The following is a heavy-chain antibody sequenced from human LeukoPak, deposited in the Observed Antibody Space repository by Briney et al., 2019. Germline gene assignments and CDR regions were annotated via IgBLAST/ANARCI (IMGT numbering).Heavy chain of an antibody. Sequence: TGGSLRLSCAASGFTFSNYAMSWVRQAPGKGLEWVSSINGRGGSTYYADSVKGRFTISRDNSKNTLYLQMNSLRAEDTAVYYCAKRVYDSSGYCDYWGQGTLVTVSS. D-gene: IGHD3-22*01. J-gene: IGHJ4*02. V-gene: IGHV3-23*01. CDR2: INGRGGST. CDR1: GFTFSNYA. CDR3: AKRVYDSSGYCDY.